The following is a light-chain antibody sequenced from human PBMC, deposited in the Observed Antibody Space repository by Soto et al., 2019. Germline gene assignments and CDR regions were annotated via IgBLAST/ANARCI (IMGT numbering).Light chain of an antibody. V-gene: IGKV1-39*01. CDR2: AAS. CDR3: QQSYSTPRT. Sequence: DIQMTQSPSSLSASVGDRVTITCRASQSISSYLNWYQQKPGKVPKLLIYAASSLQSGVPSRFSGSGSGTDFTLTISSLQPEDFATYYCQQSYSTPRTFGHGTKVDIK. CDR1: QSISSY. J-gene: IGKJ1*01.